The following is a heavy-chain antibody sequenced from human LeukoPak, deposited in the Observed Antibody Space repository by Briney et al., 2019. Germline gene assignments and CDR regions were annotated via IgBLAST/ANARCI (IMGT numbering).Heavy chain of an antibody. V-gene: IGHV3-23*01. CDR3: AKRLGSGSYEYYFDS. D-gene: IGHD1-26*01. Sequence: GGSLRLSCAASGITFSSYGMNWVRQAPGKGLEWVSSISSTGGTTYYADSVKGRFTISRDTPKNTLYLQMDSLRADGTAVYYCAKRLGSGSYEYYFDSWGQGTLVTVSP. CDR1: GITFSSYG. CDR2: ISSTGGTT. J-gene: IGHJ4*02.